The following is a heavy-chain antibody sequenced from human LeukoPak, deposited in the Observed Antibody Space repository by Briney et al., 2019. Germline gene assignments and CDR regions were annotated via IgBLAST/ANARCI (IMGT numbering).Heavy chain of an antibody. CDR2: IYSGGST. D-gene: IGHD3-9*01. V-gene: IGHV3-66*01. CDR1: GFTVSSNY. J-gene: IGHJ6*02. CDR3: ASGVYYDILTGYSFYGMDV. Sequence: PGGSLRLSCAASGFTVSSNYMSWVRQAPGKGLEWVSVIYSGGSTYYADSVKGRFTISRDNSKNTLYLQMNSLRAEDTAVYYCASGVYYDILTGYSFYGMDVWAKGPRSPSP.